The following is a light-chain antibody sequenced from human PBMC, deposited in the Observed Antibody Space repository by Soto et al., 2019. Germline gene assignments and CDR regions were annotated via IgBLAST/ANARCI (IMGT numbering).Light chain of an antibody. CDR3: TSCKAALTLML. CDR2: SDN. V-gene: IGLV1-44*01. CDR1: WSNMGTNT. J-gene: IGLJ2*01. Sequence: QSVLTQPPSASGTPGQRVTISCSGGWSNMGTNTVNWYQHPPGKAPKLLIYSDNQRPSGVSDRFSGAKFGTSASLAITGLNSEEEGDYYCTSCKAALTLMLFGGGTKVTVL.